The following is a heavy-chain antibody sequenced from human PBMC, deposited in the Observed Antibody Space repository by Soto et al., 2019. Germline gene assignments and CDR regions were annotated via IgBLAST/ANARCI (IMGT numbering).Heavy chain of an antibody. D-gene: IGHD2-15*01. CDR2: IYSGGST. CDR3: VKSVVVAATPVL. Sequence: EVQLVESGGGLVQPGGSLRLSCAASGFTVSSNYMSWVRQAPGKGLEWVSVIYSGGSTYYADSVKGRFTISRDNSKNTLYLQMNSLRAEDTAVYYCVKSVVVAATPVLWGHGTLVTVSS. CDR1: GFTVSSNY. V-gene: IGHV3-66*01. J-gene: IGHJ4*01.